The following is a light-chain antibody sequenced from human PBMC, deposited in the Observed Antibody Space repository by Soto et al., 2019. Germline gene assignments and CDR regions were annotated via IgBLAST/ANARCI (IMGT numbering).Light chain of an antibody. CDR1: QDVRRSQ. V-gene: IGKV3-20*01. CDR2: AAS. J-gene: IGKJ1*01. CDR3: QQYDSSWT. Sequence: EIVLTQSPGTLSLSPGDTATLSCRASQDVRRSQLAWYQQKPGQAPSLLIYAASARATGIPDRFSGSGSGTDFPLAISSLQTEDFAVYFCQQYDSSWTFGQGTKVEIK.